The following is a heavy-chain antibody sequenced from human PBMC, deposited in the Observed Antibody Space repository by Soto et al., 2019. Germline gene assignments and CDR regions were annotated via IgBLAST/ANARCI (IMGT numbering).Heavy chain of an antibody. V-gene: IGHV1-46*01. CDR3: ARELRPGDDLGDYYYGMDV. CDR2: INPSGGST. CDR1: GYTFTSYY. J-gene: IGHJ6*02. Sequence: ASVKVSCKASGYTFTSYYMHWVRQAPGQGLEWMGIINPSGGSTSYAQKFQGRVTMTRDTSTSTVYMELSSLRSEDTAVYYCARELRPGDDLGDYYYGMDVWGQGTTVTVYS. D-gene: IGHD3-16*01.